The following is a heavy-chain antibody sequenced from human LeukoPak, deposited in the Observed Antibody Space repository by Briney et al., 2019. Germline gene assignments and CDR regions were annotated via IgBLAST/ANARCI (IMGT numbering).Heavy chain of an antibody. J-gene: IGHJ6*03. D-gene: IGHD2-8*01. CDR1: GDTFSNYA. CDR3: ARDRRYCSDGVCYHYYYMDV. V-gene: IGHV1-69*06. Sequence: SVKISCKASGDTFSNYAISWVRQAPGQGLEWMGRIIPIFGTANYAQKFQDRVTIIADKATSTAYMELSSLRSEDTAVYYCARDRRYCSDGVCYHYYYMDVWGKGTTVTVSS. CDR2: IIPIFGTA.